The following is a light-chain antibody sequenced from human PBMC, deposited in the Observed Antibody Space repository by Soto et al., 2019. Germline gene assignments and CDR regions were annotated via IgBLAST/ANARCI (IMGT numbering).Light chain of an antibody. CDR2: GAS. CDR1: EDISNY. V-gene: IGKV1-27*01. Sequence: DIQMTQSPSSLSASVGDRVIITCRASEDISNYLAWYHQKPGKVPKLLIYGASTLQSGVPSRFNGSGSGTDFTLTISSLQTEDVATYYCQNYNRAPWTFGQGTKVESK. CDR3: QNYNRAPWT. J-gene: IGKJ1*01.